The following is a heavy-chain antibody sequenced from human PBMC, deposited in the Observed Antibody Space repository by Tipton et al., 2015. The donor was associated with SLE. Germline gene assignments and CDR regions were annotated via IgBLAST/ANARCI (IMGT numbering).Heavy chain of an antibody. CDR2: IYTSGST. D-gene: IGHD2-2*01. CDR3: ARGKYQLPLYYYYYMDV. CDR1: GGSISSYY. Sequence: TLSLTCTVSGGSISSYYWSWIRRPAGKGLEWIGRIYTSGSTNYNPSLKSRVTMSVDTSKNQFSLKLSSVTAADTAVYYCARGKYQLPLYYYYYMDVWGKGTTVTVSS. J-gene: IGHJ6*03. V-gene: IGHV4-4*07.